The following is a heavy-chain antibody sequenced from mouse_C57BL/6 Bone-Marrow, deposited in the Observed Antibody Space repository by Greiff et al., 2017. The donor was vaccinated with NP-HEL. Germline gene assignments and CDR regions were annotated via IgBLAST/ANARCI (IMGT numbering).Heavy chain of an antibody. V-gene: IGHV14-4*01. D-gene: IGHD2-3*01. Sequence: EVKVVESGAELVRPGASVKLSCTASGFNIKDDYMHWVKQRPEQGLEWIGWIDPENGDTEYASKFQGKATITADTSSNTAYLQLSSLTSEDTAVYYCTTDGYPAWFAYWGQGTLVTVSA. CDR1: GFNIKDDY. J-gene: IGHJ3*01. CDR3: TTDGYPAWFAY. CDR2: IDPENGDT.